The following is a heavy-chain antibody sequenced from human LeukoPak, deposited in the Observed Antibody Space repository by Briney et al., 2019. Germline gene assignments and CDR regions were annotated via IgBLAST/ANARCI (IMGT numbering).Heavy chain of an antibody. Sequence: SETLSLTCTVSGGSISSYYWSWIRQPAGKGLEWIGRIYTSGSTNYNPSLESRVTISVDTSKNQFSLKLNSVTAADTAVYYCARGWDLWFGELFAFDPWGQGTLVTVSS. CDR2: IYTSGST. CDR1: GGSISSYY. D-gene: IGHD3-10*01. V-gene: IGHV4-4*07. J-gene: IGHJ5*02. CDR3: ARGWDLWFGELFAFDP.